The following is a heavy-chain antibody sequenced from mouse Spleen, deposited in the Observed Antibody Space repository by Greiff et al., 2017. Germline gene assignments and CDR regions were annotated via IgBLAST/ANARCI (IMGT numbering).Heavy chain of an antibody. CDR3: ARNEGLRGDWYFDV. V-gene: IGHV1-26*01. Sequence: EVKLQESGPDLVKPGASVKISCKASGYSFTGYYMHWVKQSHGKSLEWIGRVNPNNGGTSYNQKFKGKAILTVDKSSSTAYMELRSLTSEDSAVYYCARNEGLRGDWYFDVWGAGTTVTVSS. J-gene: IGHJ1*01. CDR2: VNPNNGGT. D-gene: IGHD2-4*01. CDR1: GYSFTGYY.